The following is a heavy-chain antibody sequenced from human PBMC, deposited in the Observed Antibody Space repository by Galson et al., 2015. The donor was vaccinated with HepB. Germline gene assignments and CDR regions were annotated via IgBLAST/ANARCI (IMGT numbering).Heavy chain of an antibody. J-gene: IGHJ3*02. CDR3: AGVRWVDRAFDI. CDR1: GFTFSTYD. CDR2: ISTDGDP. V-gene: IGHV3-13*05. Sequence: SLRLSCAAPGFTFSTYDLHWVRQVTGKGLEWVSAISTDGDPFYADSVRGRFTISRENAENSWYLQMNSLRVKDTAVYYCAGVRWVDRAFDIWGQGTMVTVSS. D-gene: IGHD4-23*01.